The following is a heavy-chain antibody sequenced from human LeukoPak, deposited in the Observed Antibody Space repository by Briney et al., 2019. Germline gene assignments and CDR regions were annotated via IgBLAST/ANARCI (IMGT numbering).Heavy chain of an antibody. V-gene: IGHV4-34*01. CDR2: INHSGST. CDR3: ASIAAAYHFDY. CDR1: GGSFSGYY. D-gene: IGHD6-13*01. J-gene: IGHJ4*02. Sequence: SETLSLTCAVYGGSFSGYYWSWIRQPPGKGLEWIGEINHSGSTNYNPSLKSRVTISVGTSKNQFSLKLSSVTAADTAVYYCASIAAAYHFDYWGQGTLVTVSS.